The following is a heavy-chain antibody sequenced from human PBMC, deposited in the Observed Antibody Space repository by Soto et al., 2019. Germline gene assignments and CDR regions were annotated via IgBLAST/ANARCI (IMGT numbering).Heavy chain of an antibody. D-gene: IGHD1-26*01. J-gene: IGHJ4*02. CDR1: GYTFSSYG. CDR2: ISAYNGNT. V-gene: IGHV1-18*01. Sequence: GASVKVSCKASGYTFSSYGINWVRQPPGQGLEWMGWISAYNGNTNYAQKLQGRVTMTTDTSTSTAYMELRSLRSDDTAVYYCARDAGSGSYSGYWGQGTLVTVSS. CDR3: ARDAGSGSYSGY.